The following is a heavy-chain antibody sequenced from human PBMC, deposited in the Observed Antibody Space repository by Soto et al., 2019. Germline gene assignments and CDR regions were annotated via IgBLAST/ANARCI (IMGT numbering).Heavy chain of an antibody. D-gene: IGHD6-13*01. V-gene: IGHV3-7*04. J-gene: IGHJ6*02. CDR3: ARGRSEQQPYYYGMDV. CDR2: IKQDGSEK. CDR1: GFTFSSYW. Sequence: SLRLSCAASGFTFSSYWMSWVRQAPGKGLEWVANIKQDGSEKYYVDSVKGRFIISRDNAKNSLYLQMNSLRAEDTAVYYCARGRSEQQPYYYGMDVWGQGTTVTVSS.